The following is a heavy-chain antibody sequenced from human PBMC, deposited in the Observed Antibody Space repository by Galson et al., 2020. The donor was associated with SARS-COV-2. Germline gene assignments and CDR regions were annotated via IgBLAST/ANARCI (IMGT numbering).Heavy chain of an antibody. CDR1: GFTFSSYG. V-gene: IGHV3-33*06. CDR2: IWYDGSNK. Sequence: EGSLRLSCAASGFTFSSYGMHWVRQAPGKGLEWVAVIWYDGSNKYYADSVKGRFTISRDNSKNTLYLQMNSLRAEDTAVYYFAKKGGDGFDYWGQGTLVTVSS. CDR3: AKKGGDGFDY. J-gene: IGHJ4*02. D-gene: IGHD3-16*01.